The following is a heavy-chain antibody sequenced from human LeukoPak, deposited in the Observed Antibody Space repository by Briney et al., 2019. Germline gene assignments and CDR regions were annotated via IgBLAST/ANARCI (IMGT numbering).Heavy chain of an antibody. CDR3: AKDQGDSSGYLGYYYYYGMDV. CDR1: GFTFSSYA. Sequence: GGSLRLSCAASGFTFSSYAMSWVRQAPGKGLERVSAISGSGGSTYYADSVKGRFTISRDNSKNTLYLQMNSLGAEDTAVYYCAKDQGDSSGYLGYYYYYGMDVWGQGTTVTVSS. CDR2: ISGSGGST. J-gene: IGHJ6*02. V-gene: IGHV3-23*01. D-gene: IGHD3-22*01.